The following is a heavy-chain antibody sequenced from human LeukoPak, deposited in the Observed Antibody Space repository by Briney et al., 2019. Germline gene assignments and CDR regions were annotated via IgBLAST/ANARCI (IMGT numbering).Heavy chain of an antibody. V-gene: IGHV3-23*01. J-gene: IGHJ3*01. CDR2: IDFSGDVT. CDR3: AKDVSNFIGASDA. D-gene: IGHD2-8*01. CDR1: GFAFSSDA. Sequence: GGSLTLSCAASGFAFSSDAMTWVRQTPGKGLEWVSTIDFSGDVTNYADSVKGRFTISRDDSKNTLYLQLHSLRVEDTATYYCAKDVSNFIGASDAWGQGTMVTVSS.